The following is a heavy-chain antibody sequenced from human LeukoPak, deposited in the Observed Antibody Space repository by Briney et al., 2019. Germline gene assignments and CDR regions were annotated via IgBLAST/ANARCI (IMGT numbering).Heavy chain of an antibody. Sequence: GGSLRLSCAASGITVYNNYMSWVRQAPGKGLEWVSVIYSGGSTYYADSVKGRFTISRDNSKNTLYLQMNSLRAEDTAVYYCAKDDGSGWYQIDYWGQGTLVTVSS. CDR3: AKDDGSGWYQIDY. J-gene: IGHJ4*02. CDR2: IYSGGST. V-gene: IGHV3-53*01. D-gene: IGHD6-19*01. CDR1: GITVYNNY.